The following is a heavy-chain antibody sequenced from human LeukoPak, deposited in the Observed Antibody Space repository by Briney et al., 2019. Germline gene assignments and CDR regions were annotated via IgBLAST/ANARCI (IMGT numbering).Heavy chain of an antibody. V-gene: IGHV4-61*02. CDR2: IYNSGST. D-gene: IGHD3-3*01. Sequence: SETLSLTCTVSGGSISSGSYYWSWIRQPAGKGLEWIGRIYNSGSTNYNPSLKSRVTISVDTSKNQFSLKLSSVTAADTAVYYCASKRNEIFDYYYMGVWGKGTTVTVSS. CDR3: ASKRNEIFDYYYMGV. CDR1: GGSISSGSYY. J-gene: IGHJ6*03.